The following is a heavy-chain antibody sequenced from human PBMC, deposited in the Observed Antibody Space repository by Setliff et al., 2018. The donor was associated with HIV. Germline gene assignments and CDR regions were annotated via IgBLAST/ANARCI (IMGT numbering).Heavy chain of an antibody. J-gene: IGHJ2*01. Sequence: ASVKVSCKASGYSFSTYYMHWVRQDPGQGLEWMGVINPSGGTTRYAQKFQGRVTLTRDTSTNTVYMEVSSLTSEDTAVYYCAREGGTTEGNIVIVTAPFFYLDVWGRGTLVTVSS. V-gene: IGHV1-46*01. CDR1: GYSFSTYY. CDR3: AREGGTTEGNIVIVTAPFFYLDV. CDR2: INPSGGTT. D-gene: IGHD2-21*02.